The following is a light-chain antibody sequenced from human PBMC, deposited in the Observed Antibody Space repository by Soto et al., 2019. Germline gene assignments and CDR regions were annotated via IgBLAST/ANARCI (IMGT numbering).Light chain of an antibody. Sequence: QPASVSGSPGQSITISCTGTSSDVGGYNYVSWYQQHPGKAPKLMIYDVSNRPSGVSNRFSGSKSGNTASLTISGLQAEDEADYYCSSYTSSSTLEGVFGGGTKLTVL. CDR2: DVS. CDR1: SSDVGGYNY. CDR3: SSYTSSSTLEGV. J-gene: IGLJ3*02. V-gene: IGLV2-14*01.